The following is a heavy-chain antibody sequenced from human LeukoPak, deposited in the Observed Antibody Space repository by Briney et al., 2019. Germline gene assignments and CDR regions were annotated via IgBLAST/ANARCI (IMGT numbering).Heavy chain of an antibody. V-gene: IGHV3-23*01. J-gene: IGHJ4*02. CDR2: ISGSGGST. D-gene: IGHD3-22*01. Sequence: GGSLRLSCAASGFTFSSYAMTWVRQAPGMGLEWVSGISGSGGSTYYADSVKGRFTISRDNSKNTLYLQMNSLRAEDTAVYFCAKLPGYDNIYEGYWGQGTLVTVSS. CDR3: AKLPGYDNIYEGY. CDR1: GFTFSSYA.